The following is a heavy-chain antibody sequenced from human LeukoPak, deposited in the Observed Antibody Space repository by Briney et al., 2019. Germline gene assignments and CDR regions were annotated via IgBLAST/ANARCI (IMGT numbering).Heavy chain of an antibody. CDR3: ARDFYYYMDV. J-gene: IGHJ6*03. V-gene: IGHV3-53*01. Sequence: GGSLRLSCAASGFSITSNYMTWVRQAPGKGLEWVSVIYTGGSTYYADSVKGRFTISRDISMNAVDLQMNSLRAEDTAVYYCARDFYYYMDVWGKGTTVTVSS. CDR1: GFSITSNY. CDR2: IYTGGST.